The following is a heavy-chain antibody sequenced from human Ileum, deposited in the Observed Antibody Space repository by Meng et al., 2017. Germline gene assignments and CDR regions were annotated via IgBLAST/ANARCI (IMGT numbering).Heavy chain of an antibody. Sequence: VDAGVRVGVTRTSARPSCVSAGFSCDDCIRTCCIRAPAQGAEWLSYISNSDSTMSYTDSVKGRFTITRDNSKNSLYLQMHSLRAEDTATYYCTRNQYDGSRSPDCWGQGTLVTVSS. CDR1: GFSCDDCI. J-gene: IGHJ4*02. CDR3: TRNQYDGSRSPDC. D-gene: IGHD6-13*01. V-gene: IGHV3-11*01. CDR2: ISNSDSTM.